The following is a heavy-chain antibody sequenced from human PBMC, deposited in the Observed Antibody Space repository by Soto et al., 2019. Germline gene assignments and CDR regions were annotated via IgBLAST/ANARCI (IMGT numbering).Heavy chain of an antibody. V-gene: IGHV4-34*01. CDR3: ARDLREREAARPWYYYYGMDV. J-gene: IGHJ6*02. D-gene: IGHD6-6*01. Sequence: QVQLQQWGAGLLKPSETLSLTCAVYGGSFSGYYWSWIRQPPGKGLEWIGEINHSGSTNYNPSLKSRVTISVDTSKNQFSLKLSSVTAADTAVYYCARDLREREAARPWYYYYGMDVWGQGTTVTVSS. CDR1: GGSFSGYY. CDR2: INHSGST.